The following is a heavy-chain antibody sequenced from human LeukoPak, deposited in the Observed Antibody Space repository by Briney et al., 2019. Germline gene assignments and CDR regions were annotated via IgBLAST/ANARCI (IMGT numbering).Heavy chain of an antibody. D-gene: IGHD3-10*01. J-gene: IGHJ6*03. CDR2: IIPIFGTA. Sequence: SVKVSCKASGGTFSSYAISWVRQAPGQGLEWMGGIIPIFGTANYAQKFRGRVTITADESTSTAYMELSSLRSEDTAVYYCASSMVRGERGYYYMDVWGKGTTVTISS. CDR3: ASSMVRGERGYYYMDV. CDR1: GGTFSSYA. V-gene: IGHV1-69*13.